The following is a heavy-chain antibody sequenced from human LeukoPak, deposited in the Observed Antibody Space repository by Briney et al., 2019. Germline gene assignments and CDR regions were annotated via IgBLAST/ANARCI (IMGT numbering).Heavy chain of an antibody. Sequence: PSETLSLTCTVSGASISSWYWSWIRQPPGKGLEWIGYIYYSGSTYYNPSLKSRVTISVDTSKNQFSLKLSSVTAADTAVYYCARVSVGDYYGSGSYWFDPWGQGTLVTVSS. CDR2: IYYSGST. CDR3: ARVSVGDYYGSGSYWFDP. V-gene: IGHV4-59*12. CDR1: GASISSWY. J-gene: IGHJ5*02. D-gene: IGHD3-10*01.